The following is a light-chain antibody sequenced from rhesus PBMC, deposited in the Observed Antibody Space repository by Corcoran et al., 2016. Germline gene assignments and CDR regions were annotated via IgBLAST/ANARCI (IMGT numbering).Light chain of an antibody. J-gene: IGKJ4*01. CDR1: QGISTY. V-gene: IGKV1-43*02. Sequence: DIQMTQSPSSLSASVGDRVTITCRASQGISTYLNWYQQKPGKAPKPRIYAASSLESGVPSRFSGNGSWTDFTLTISSLQPEDFATYYCLQYHIDPLTFGGGTKVGIK. CDR2: AAS. CDR3: LQYHIDPLT.